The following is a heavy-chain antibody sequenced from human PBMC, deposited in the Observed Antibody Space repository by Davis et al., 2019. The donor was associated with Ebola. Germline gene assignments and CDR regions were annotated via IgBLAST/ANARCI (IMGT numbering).Heavy chain of an antibody. CDR1: ACSISSGGYY. CDR3: ARLPSEVAGLDY. Sequence: SETLSLTCTVSACSISSGGYYRSWIRQPPGKGLEWLGYIYYSGSTNYNPSLKSRVTISVDTSKNQFSLKLSSVTAADTAVYYCARLPSEVAGLDYWGQGTLVTVSS. CDR2: IYYSGST. V-gene: IGHV4-61*08. D-gene: IGHD6-19*01. J-gene: IGHJ4*02.